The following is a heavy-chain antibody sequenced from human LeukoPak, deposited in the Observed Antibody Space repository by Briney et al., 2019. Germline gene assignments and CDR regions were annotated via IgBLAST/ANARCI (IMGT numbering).Heavy chain of an antibody. CDR1: GYTFTSYD. D-gene: IGHD5-12*01. J-gene: IGHJ6*03. CDR3: ARARSSPSGYDYDYYYYYMGV. CDR2: MNPNSGNT. Sequence: ASVKVSCKASGYTFTSYDINWVRQATGQGLEWMGWMNPNSGNTGHAQKFQGRVTMTRNTSISTAYMELSSLRSEDTAVYYCARARSSPSGYDYDYYYYYMGVWGKGTTVTVSS. V-gene: IGHV1-8*01.